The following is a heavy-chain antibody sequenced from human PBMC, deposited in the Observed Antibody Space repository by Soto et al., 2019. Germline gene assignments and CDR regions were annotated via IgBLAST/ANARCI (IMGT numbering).Heavy chain of an antibody. V-gene: IGHV6-1*01. Sequence: SQTLSLTCAISGDGLSSSNIAWNWIRQSPSRGLEWLGRTYYRSKWFNHYSVSVESRISIDPDTSKNQFSLQLRSVTPDDTGVYYYARGRWTAFDYWGQGALVTVSS. D-gene: IGHD1-1*01. CDR1: GDGLSSSNIA. CDR3: ARGRWTAFDY. J-gene: IGHJ4*02. CDR2: TYYRSKWFN.